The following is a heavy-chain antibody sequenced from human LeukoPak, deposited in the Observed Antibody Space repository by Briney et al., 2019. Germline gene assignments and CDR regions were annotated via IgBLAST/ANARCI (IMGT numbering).Heavy chain of an antibody. V-gene: IGHV4-34*01. J-gene: IGHJ4*02. D-gene: IGHD3-9*01. CDR2: INHSGST. Sequence: SGTLSLTCAVYGGSFSGYYWSWIRQPPGKGLEWIGEINHSGSTNYNPSLKSRVTISVDTSKNQFSLKLSSVTAADTAVYYCASRREVRYFDWLRGWGQGTLVAVSS. CDR3: ASRREVRYFDWLRG. CDR1: GGSFSGYY.